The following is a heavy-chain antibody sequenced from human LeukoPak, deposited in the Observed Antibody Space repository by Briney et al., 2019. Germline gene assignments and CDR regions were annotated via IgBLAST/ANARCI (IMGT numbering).Heavy chain of an antibody. CDR2: FDPEDGET. CDR1: GYTLTELS. J-gene: IGHJ6*02. Sequence: ASVKVSCKVSGYTLTELSMHWVRQAPGKGLEWMGGFDPEDGETIYAQKFQGRVTIAADESTSTAYMELSSLRSEDTAVYYCARGSGPAAIRRAYYYYGMDVWGQGTTVTVSS. CDR3: ARGSGPAAIRRAYYYYGMDV. V-gene: IGHV1-24*01. D-gene: IGHD2-2*02.